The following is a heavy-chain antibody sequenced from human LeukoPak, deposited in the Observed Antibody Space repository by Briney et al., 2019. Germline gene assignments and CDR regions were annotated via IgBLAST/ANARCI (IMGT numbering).Heavy chain of an antibody. CDR3: ARLPPGYDFWSGYYSTPDHYFDY. V-gene: IGHV4-4*09. Sequence: SETLSLTCAVSGGSISSYYWSWIRQPQGKGLEWIGYIYTSGSTNYNPSLKSRVTISVDTSKNQFSLKLSSVTAADTAVYYCARLPPGYDFWSGYYSTPDHYFDYWGQGTLVTVSS. CDR1: GGSISSYY. J-gene: IGHJ4*02. D-gene: IGHD3-3*01. CDR2: IYTSGST.